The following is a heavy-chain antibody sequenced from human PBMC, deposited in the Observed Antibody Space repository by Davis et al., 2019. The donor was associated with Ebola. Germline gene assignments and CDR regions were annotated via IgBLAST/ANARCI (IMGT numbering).Heavy chain of an antibody. D-gene: IGHD2-8*01. J-gene: IGHJ4*02. CDR2: IYYSGST. CDR1: GGSISSYY. CDR3: ARAYAILGLYYLDH. V-gene: IGHV4-59*12. Sequence: SETLSLTCTVSGGSISSYYWSWIRQPPGKGLEWIGYIYYSGSTNYNPSLKSRVTISVDTSKNHFSLKLTSVTAADAAIYYCARAYAILGLYYLDHWGQGTLVTVSS.